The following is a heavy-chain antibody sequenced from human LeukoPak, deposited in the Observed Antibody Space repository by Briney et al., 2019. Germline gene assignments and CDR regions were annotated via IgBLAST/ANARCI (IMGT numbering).Heavy chain of an antibody. D-gene: IGHD3-3*01. Sequence: ASVKVSCKASGYTFTSYGISWVRQAPGQGLEWMGWISAYNGNTNYAQKLQGRVTMTTDTSTSTAYMELRSLRSDDTAVYYCARSSLDYDFWSGYYTRNYDAFDIWGQGTMVTVSS. V-gene: IGHV1-18*01. J-gene: IGHJ3*02. CDR2: ISAYNGNT. CDR1: GYTFTSYG. CDR3: ARSSLDYDFWSGYYTRNYDAFDI.